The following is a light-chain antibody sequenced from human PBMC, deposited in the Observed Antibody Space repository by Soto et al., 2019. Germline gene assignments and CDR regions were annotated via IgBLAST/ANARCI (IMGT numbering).Light chain of an antibody. CDR1: SSDVGDSKY. J-gene: IGLJ1*01. V-gene: IGLV2-14*01. CDR3: SSYTSSSTLAYV. Sequence: QSALTQPASVSASPGQSITLSCTGTSSDVGDSKYVSWYQQHPGKAPKLMIYEVSNRPSGISNRFSGSKSGSTASLTISGLQAEDEADYYCSSYTSSSTLAYVFGTGPKLTVL. CDR2: EVS.